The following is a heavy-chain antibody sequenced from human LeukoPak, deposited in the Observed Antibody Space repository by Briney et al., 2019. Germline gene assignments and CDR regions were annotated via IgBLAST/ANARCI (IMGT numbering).Heavy chain of an antibody. CDR2: IYYSGST. CDR3: ARGALISYSYGPFDY. Sequence: SETLSLTCTVSGGSISSYYWSWIRQPLGKGLEWIGYIYYSGSTNYNPSLKSRVTISVDTSKNQFSLKLSSVTAADTAVYYCARGALISYSYGPFDYWGQGALVTVSS. J-gene: IGHJ4*02. D-gene: IGHD5-18*01. CDR1: GGSISSYY. V-gene: IGHV4-59*01.